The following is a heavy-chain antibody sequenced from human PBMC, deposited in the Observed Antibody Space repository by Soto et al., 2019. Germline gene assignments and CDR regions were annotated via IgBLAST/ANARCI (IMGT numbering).Heavy chain of an antibody. CDR2: ISAYNGNT. Sequence: ASVKVSCKASGYTFTNYGISWVRQAPGQGLEWMGWISAYNGNTNYAQKLQGRVTMTTDTSTSTAYMELRSLRSDDTAVYYCARVTYYYGSGSYYNPFQGFSILSSDYWGQGTLVTVSS. D-gene: IGHD3-10*01. CDR1: GYTFTNYG. CDR3: ARVTYYYGSGSYYNPFQGFSILSSDY. V-gene: IGHV1-18*01. J-gene: IGHJ4*02.